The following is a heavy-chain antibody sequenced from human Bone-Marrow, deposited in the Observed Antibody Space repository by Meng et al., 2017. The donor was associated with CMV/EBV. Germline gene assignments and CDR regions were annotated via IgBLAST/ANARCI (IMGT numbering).Heavy chain of an antibody. CDR3: ARMWSLDNSNVNWFDP. CDR1: GFTFTSYY. CDR2: INPSGGST. D-gene: IGHD2/OR15-2a*01. V-gene: IGHV1-46*01. Sequence: GESLKISCAASGFTFTSYYMHWVRQAPGQGLEWIGIINPSGGSTSYAQKFQGRVTMTRDTSTSTVYMELSSLRSEDTAVYYCARMWSLDNSNVNWFDPWGEGTLVTFSS. J-gene: IGHJ5*02.